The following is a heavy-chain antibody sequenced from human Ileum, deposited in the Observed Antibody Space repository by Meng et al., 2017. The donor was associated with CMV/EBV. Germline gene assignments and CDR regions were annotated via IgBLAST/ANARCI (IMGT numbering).Heavy chain of an antibody. J-gene: IGHJ6*02. V-gene: IGHV3-7*01. D-gene: IGHD2-21*02. CDR3: SGDNGGDASSYYYYGMDV. CDR2: IKEDGSQK. CDR1: GFTFSSYW. Sequence: GESLKISCAASGFTFSSYWMSWVRQVPGKGLEWVSSIKEDGSQKQYVDSVKGRFTLSRDNAKKSVFLQMNSLRVEDTAVYYCSGDNGGDASSYYYYGMDVWGQGTTVTVSS.